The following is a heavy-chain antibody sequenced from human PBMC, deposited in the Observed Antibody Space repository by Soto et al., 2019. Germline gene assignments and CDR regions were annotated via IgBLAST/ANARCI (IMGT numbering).Heavy chain of an antibody. CDR3: ARDKLLESYYDFWSGPKLGFDP. J-gene: IGHJ5*02. V-gene: IGHV7-4-1*01. CDR2: INTNTGNP. CDR1: GYTFTSYA. Sequence: GASVKVSCKASGYTFTSYAMNWVRQAPGQGLEWMGWINTNTGNPTYAQGFTGRFVFSLDTSVSTAYLQICSLKAEDTAVYYCARDKLLESYYDFWSGPKLGFDPWGQGTLVTVSS. D-gene: IGHD3-3*01.